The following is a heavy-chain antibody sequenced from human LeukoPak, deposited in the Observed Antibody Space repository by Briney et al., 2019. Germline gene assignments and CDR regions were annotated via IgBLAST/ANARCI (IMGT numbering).Heavy chain of an antibody. CDR3: AKDRNCGGNCN. CDR1: GFTFNNFG. D-gene: IGHD2-21*01. V-gene: IGHV3-30*02. J-gene: IGHJ4*02. Sequence: GGSLRLSCAASGFTFNNFGMHWVRQAPGKGLERVAFIRYTGTTKYYADSVKGRFTVSRDNSKNTLYLQMNSLRAEDTAVYYCAKDRNCGGNCNWGLGTLVTVSS. CDR2: IRYTGTTK.